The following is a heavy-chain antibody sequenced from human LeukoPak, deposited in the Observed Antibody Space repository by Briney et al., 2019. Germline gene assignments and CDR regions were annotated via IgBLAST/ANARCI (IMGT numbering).Heavy chain of an antibody. CDR1: GYTFTSYG. D-gene: IGHD3-3*01. J-gene: IGHJ5*02. CDR3: ARVVLVLRFLEWSPNWFDP. V-gene: IGHV1-18*01. Sequence: ASVKVSCKASGYTFTSYGISWVRQAPGQGLEWMGWISAYNGNTNYAQKLQGRVTMTTDTSTSTAYMELRSLRSDDTAVYYCARVVLVLRFLEWSPNWFDPWGQGTLVTVPS. CDR2: ISAYNGNT.